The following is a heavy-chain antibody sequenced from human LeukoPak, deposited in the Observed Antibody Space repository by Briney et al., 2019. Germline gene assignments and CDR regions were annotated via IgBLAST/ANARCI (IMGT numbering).Heavy chain of an antibody. Sequence: GASVKVSCKASGYTFTSYGISWVRQAPGQGLEWMGWISAYNGNTNYAQKLQGRVTMTTDTSTSTAYMELRSLRSDDTAVYYCARDTSYDFWSDPTELFDIWGQGTMVTVSS. D-gene: IGHD3-3*01. V-gene: IGHV1-18*01. CDR1: GYTFTSYG. J-gene: IGHJ3*02. CDR3: ARDTSYDFWSDPTELFDI. CDR2: ISAYNGNT.